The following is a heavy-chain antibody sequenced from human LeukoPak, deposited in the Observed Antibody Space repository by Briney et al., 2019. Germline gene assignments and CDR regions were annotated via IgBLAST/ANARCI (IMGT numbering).Heavy chain of an antibody. D-gene: IGHD3-10*01. J-gene: IGHJ4*02. CDR2: IYYSGST. CDR3: ARPPPQYNIRGVHGFDY. CDR1: GGSISSYY. Sequence: SETLSLTCTVSGGSISSYYWSWIRQPPGKGLEWIGYIYYSGSTKYNPSLKSRVTISVDTSKNQFSLKLSSVTAADTAVYYCARPPPQYNIRGVHGFDYWGQGTLVTVSS. V-gene: IGHV4-59*01.